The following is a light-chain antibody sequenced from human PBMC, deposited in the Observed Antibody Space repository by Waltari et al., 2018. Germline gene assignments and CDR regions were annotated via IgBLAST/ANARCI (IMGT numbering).Light chain of an antibody. CDR1: QVISSY. V-gene: IGKV1D-8*01. CDR2: AAS. CDR3: QQYYSFPYT. J-gene: IGKJ2*01. Sequence: VIWMTQSPSLLSASTGDRVTISCRMSQVISSYLAWYQQKPGKAPELLLYAASTLQSGVPSRFRGSGSGTDFTLTISCLQSEDFATYYCQQYYSFPYTFGQGTKLEIK.